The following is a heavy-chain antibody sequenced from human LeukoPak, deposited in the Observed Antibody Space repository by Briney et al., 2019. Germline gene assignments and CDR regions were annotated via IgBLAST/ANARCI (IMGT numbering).Heavy chain of an antibody. D-gene: IGHD2-2*01. CDR1: GFIFSSDD. J-gene: IGHJ4*02. Sequence: GGSLRLSCAASGFIFSSDDMHWVRQAPGKGLEWVAGIQSNGRNKYYVDSVKGRFAISRDNSKSTLYLQVNSLRVEDTALYYCARESEGGTGASCPDYWGQGTLVTVSS. CDR3: ARESEGGTGASCPDY. V-gene: IGHV3-33*05. CDR2: IQSNGRNK.